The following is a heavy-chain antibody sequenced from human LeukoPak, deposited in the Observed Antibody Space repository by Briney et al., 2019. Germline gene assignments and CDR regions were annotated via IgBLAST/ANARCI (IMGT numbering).Heavy chain of an antibody. V-gene: IGHV1-69*01. Sequence: SVKVSCKASGGTFGSYAISWVRQAPGQGLEWMGGIIPIFGTANYAQKFQGRVTITADESTSTAYMELSSLRSEDTAVYYCARARVNYGSVDLDYWGQGTLVTVSS. CDR3: ARARVNYGSVDLDY. CDR2: IIPIFGTA. J-gene: IGHJ4*02. D-gene: IGHD3-10*01. CDR1: GGTFGSYA.